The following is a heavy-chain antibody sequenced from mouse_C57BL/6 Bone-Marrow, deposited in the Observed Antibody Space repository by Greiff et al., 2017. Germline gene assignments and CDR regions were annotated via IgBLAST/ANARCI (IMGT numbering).Heavy chain of an antibody. Sequence: EVHLVESGGGLVKPGGSLKLSCAASGFTFSDYGMHWVRQAPEKGLEWVAYISSGSSTIYYADTVKGRFTISRDNAKNTLFLQMTSLSSEDTAMYYCARPFYYYGSSPFYAMDYWGQGTSVTVSS. CDR1: GFTFSDYG. CDR2: ISSGSSTI. CDR3: ARPFYYYGSSPFYAMDY. D-gene: IGHD1-1*01. J-gene: IGHJ4*01. V-gene: IGHV5-17*01.